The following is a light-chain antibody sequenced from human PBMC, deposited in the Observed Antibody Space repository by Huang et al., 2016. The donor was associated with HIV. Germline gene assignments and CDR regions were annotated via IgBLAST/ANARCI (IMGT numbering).Light chain of an antibody. CDR1: NSCGNC. V-gene: IGKV3-15*01. Sequence: EIVMTQSPGTLSVAPVERSPPSCRAGNSCGNCIAWYQQKPGQAPRLLIYGASGRATGSPARFRGGGSGTEFTLTISDLQSEDFAVYYCHQYNDWPITFGPGTKVDMK. J-gene: IGKJ3*01. CDR2: GAS. CDR3: HQYNDWPIT.